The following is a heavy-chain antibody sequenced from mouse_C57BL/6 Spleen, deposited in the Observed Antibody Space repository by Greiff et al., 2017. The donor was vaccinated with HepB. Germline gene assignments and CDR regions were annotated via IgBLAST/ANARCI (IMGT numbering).Heavy chain of an antibody. CDR1: GFTFSDYG. CDR3: ARESNSFV. CDR2: ISSSSSTI. Sequence: DVKLQESGGGLVKPGGSLKLSCAASGFTFSDYGMHWVRQAPEKGLEWVAYISSSSSTIYYADTVKGRFTISRDNAKNTLFLQMTRLRSEDTAMYYCARESNSFVWGTGTTVTVSS. J-gene: IGHJ1*03. D-gene: IGHD2-5*01. V-gene: IGHV5-17*01.